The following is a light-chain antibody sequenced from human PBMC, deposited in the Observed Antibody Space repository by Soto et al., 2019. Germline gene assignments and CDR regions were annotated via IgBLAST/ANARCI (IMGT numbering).Light chain of an antibody. V-gene: IGLV2-8*01. CDR1: SSDIGGYNY. CDR3: SSYAGSDTIV. CDR2: EVT. Sequence: QSVLTQPPSASGSPGQSVTSCCTGASSDIGGYNYVSWYQQHPGQVPKLIIYEVTKRPSGVPGRFSGSKSGNTASLTVSGLQAEDEGDYYCSSYAGSDTIVFGGGTKVTVL. J-gene: IGLJ1*01.